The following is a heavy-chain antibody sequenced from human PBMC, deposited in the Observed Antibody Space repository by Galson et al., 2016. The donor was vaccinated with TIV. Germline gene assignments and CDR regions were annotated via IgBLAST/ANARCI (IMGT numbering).Heavy chain of an antibody. Sequence: SVKVSCKASGGTFISYTLSWVRQAPGQGLEWMGRIIPVLGMTNYAQKFQGRVTITADRFTGAAYLELSSLKPGDTAVYYCARADSVDISSTEYWDQGSL. D-gene: IGHD3-9*01. CDR2: IIPVLGMT. CDR3: ARADSVDISSTEY. V-gene: IGHV1-69*02. J-gene: IGHJ4*02. CDR1: GGTFISYT.